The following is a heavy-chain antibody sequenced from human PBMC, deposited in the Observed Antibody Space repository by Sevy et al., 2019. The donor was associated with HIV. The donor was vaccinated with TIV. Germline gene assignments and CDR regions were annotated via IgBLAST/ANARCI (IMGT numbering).Heavy chain of an antibody. J-gene: IGHJ6*02. D-gene: IGHD1-1*01. V-gene: IGHV1-2*02. CDR1: GYTFTDYY. CDR2: INPNDGVT. Sequence: ASVKVSCKASGYTFTDYYIHWVRQAPGQGLEWMAWINPNDGVTNYAQRFQGGVTVTRDTSISTAYMELRSLRSDDTAIYYCARLTTMPTSDLYGMDVWGQGTTVTVSS. CDR3: ARLTTMPTSDLYGMDV.